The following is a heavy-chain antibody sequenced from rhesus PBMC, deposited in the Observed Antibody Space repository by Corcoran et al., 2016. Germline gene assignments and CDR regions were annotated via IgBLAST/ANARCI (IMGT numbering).Heavy chain of an antibody. D-gene: IGHD2-21*01. Sequence: EVQLVQSGAEVKKPGASVKISCKASGYTFTDYYLHWVRQAPGKGLEWIGRIDPEYSEPIHAQKFQHRVTSPADTSTDTAYMELSSLRSEDTAVYYCATDQEHCTGSGCYTNYYGLDSWGQGVVVTVSS. CDR1: GYTFTDYY. CDR2: IDPEYSEP. V-gene: IGHV1-111*02. J-gene: IGHJ6*01. CDR3: ATDQEHCTGSGCYTNYYGLDS.